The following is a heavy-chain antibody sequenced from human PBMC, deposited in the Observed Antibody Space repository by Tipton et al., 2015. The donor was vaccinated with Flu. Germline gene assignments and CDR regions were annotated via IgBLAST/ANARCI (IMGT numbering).Heavy chain of an antibody. J-gene: IGHJ4*02. CDR3: AGGGYNLVY. CDR2: IYTTGST. Sequence: TLSLTCTVSGDSITYYYWTWIRQPAGKGLEWIGRIYTTGSTNYNPSLQSRVTMSLDTSKNQFSLKLSSVTAADTAVYYCAGGGYNLVYWGQVTLVTVSS. CDR1: GDSITYYY. D-gene: IGHD5-24*01. V-gene: IGHV4-4*07.